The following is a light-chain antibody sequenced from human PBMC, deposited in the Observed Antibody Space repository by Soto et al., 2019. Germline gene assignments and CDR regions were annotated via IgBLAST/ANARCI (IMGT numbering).Light chain of an antibody. V-gene: IGLV2-14*03. CDR1: SSDFGVSNY. CDR3: TSYIGNALSV. CDR2: DVN. J-gene: IGLJ1*01. Sequence: QSVLAQPDSVSGSPGQSITVSCSGVSSDFGVSNYVSWYQQHPGKAPRLIIFDVNNRPAGVSPRFSGSKSGDTASLTISGLQTEDEAHYFCTSYIGNALSVFGRGTKVTVL.